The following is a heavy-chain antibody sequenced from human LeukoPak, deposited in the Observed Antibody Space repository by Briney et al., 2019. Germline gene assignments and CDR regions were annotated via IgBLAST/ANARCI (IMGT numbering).Heavy chain of an antibody. V-gene: IGHV3-30-3*01. Sequence: GGSLRLSCAISGFTSSTAWLTWVRQAPGKGLEWVAVISYDGSNKYYADSVKGRFTISRDNSKNTLYLQMNSLRAEDTAVYYCAKTRADAYYYYYGMDVWGQGTTVTVSS. CDR3: AKTRADAYYYYYGMDV. CDR2: ISYDGSNK. J-gene: IGHJ6*02. D-gene: IGHD2-2*01. CDR1: GFTSSTAW.